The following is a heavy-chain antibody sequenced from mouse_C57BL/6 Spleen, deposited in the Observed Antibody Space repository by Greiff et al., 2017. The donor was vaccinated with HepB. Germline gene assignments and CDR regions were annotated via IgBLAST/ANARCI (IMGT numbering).Heavy chain of an antibody. V-gene: IGHV1-42*01. Sequence: EVKLQESGPELVKPGASVKISCKASGYSFTGYYMNWVKQSPEKSLEWIGEINPSTGGTTYNQKFKAKATLTVDKSSSTAYMQLKSLTSEDSAVYYCAPIYYGYDGWFAYWGQGTLVTVSA. CDR1: GYSFTGYY. J-gene: IGHJ3*01. D-gene: IGHD2-2*01. CDR2: INPSTGGT. CDR3: APIYYGYDGWFAY.